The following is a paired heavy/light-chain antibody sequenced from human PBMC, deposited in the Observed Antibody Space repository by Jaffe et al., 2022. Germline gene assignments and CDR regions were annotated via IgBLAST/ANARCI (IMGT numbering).Heavy chain of an antibody. CDR1: GFTFGTYW. D-gene: IGHD2-15*01. J-gene: IGHJ4*02. CDR3: ARDVKGSIYCSGGTCYSARVEYYFDY. Sequence: EVQLVESGGGLVQPGGSLRLSCAASGFTFGTYWMSWVRQAPGKGLEWVANIKQDGGENFYVDSVKGRFTISRDNAKNSLYLQMNSLRAEDTAVYYCARDVKGSIYCSGGTCYSARVEYYFDYWGQGTLVTVSS. CDR2: IKQDGGEN. V-gene: IGHV3-7*01.
Light chain of an antibody. Sequence: QSALTQPASVSGSPGQSITISCTGTSSDVGGYNYVSWYQQHPGKAPKLMIYDVSNRPSGVSNRFSGSKSGNTASLTISGLQAEDEADYFCSSYTSSSSWVFGGGTKLTVL. CDR3: SSYTSSSSWV. CDR1: SSDVGGYNY. J-gene: IGLJ3*02. V-gene: IGLV2-14*03. CDR2: DVS.